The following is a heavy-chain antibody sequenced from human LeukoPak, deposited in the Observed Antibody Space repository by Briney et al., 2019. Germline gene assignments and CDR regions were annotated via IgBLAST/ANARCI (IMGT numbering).Heavy chain of an antibody. CDR1: GFTFDDYA. V-gene: IGHV3-9*01. CDR3: ARTLLYYYDSSGLHP. J-gene: IGHJ5*02. D-gene: IGHD3-22*01. Sequence: PGGSLRLSCAASGFTFDDYAMHWVRQAPGKGLEWVSGISWNSGSIGYADSVKGRFTISRDNAKNSLYLQMNSLRAEDTAVYYCARTLLYYYDSSGLHPWGQGTLVTVSS. CDR2: ISWNSGSI.